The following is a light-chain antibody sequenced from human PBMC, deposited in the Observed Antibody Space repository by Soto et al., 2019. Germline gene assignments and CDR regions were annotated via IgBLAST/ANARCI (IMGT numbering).Light chain of an antibody. Sequence: EIVVTQSPATLSVSPGERATLSCRASQSVSSNLAWYQQKPGQAPRLLIYGASTRATGIPARFSGSGSGTEFTLTISSLQSEDFAVYSCQQYNNWPPWTFGQGIKVEIK. CDR1: QSVSSN. CDR2: GAS. CDR3: QQYNNWPPWT. J-gene: IGKJ1*01. V-gene: IGKV3-15*01.